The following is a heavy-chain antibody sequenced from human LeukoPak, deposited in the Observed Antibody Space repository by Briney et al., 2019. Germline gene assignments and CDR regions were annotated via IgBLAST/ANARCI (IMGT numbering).Heavy chain of an antibody. D-gene: IGHD3-3*01. V-gene: IGHV3-15*05. Sequence: GGSLRLSCAASGFIFHNAWMTWVRQAPGKGLEWVGRIKSNPDGGTADYAAPVKGRFIISRDDSKNTLYLQLNSLKTEDTAVYYCTTLSYDVHYWGQGTLVTVSS. CDR1: GFIFHNAW. CDR3: TTLSYDVHY. J-gene: IGHJ4*02. CDR2: IKSNPDGGTA.